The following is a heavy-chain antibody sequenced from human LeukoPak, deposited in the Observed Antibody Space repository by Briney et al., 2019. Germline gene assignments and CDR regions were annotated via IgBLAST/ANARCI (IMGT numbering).Heavy chain of an antibody. CDR2: ISYDGSNK. CDR3: AKEGGDYYYYFDY. V-gene: IGHV3-30-3*01. Sequence: GGSLRLSCAASGFTFNNYAMHWVRQAPGKGLEWVAVISYDGSNKYYADSVKGRFTISRDNSKNTLYLQMNSLRAEDTAVYYCAKEGGDYYYYFDYWGQGTLVTVSS. CDR1: GFTFNNYA. J-gene: IGHJ4*02. D-gene: IGHD2-21*01.